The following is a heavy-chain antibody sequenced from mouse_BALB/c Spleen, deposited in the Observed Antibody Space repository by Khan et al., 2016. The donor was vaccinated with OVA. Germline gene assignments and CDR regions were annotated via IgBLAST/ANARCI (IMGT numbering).Heavy chain of an antibody. Sequence: EVQLQESGPELMKPGTSVKLSCKASGYSFTTYYIHWVIQTHGKSLEWIGYIDPFSGGTTYNQKFKGQATLTVDKSSSTAYLHLSNLTSEDSAVYYCTRHGYVAWFTYWGQGTLVTVSA. V-gene: IGHV1S135*01. D-gene: IGHD2-2*01. J-gene: IGHJ3*01. CDR3: TRHGYVAWFTY. CDR1: GYSFTTYY. CDR2: IDPFSGGT.